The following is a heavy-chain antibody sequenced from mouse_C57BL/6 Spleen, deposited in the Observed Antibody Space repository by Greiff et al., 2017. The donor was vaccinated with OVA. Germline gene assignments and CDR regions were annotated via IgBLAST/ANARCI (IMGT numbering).Heavy chain of an antibody. CDR3: ARWDYGSSLYAMDY. Sequence: QVQLQQPGAELVMPGASVKLSCKASGYTFTSYWMHWVKQRPGQGLEWIGEIDPSDSYTNYNQKFKGKSTLTVDKSSSTAYMQLSSLTSEDSAVYYCARWDYGSSLYAMDYWGQGTSVTVSS. D-gene: IGHD1-1*01. V-gene: IGHV1-69*01. CDR1: GYTFTSYW. J-gene: IGHJ4*01. CDR2: IDPSDSYT.